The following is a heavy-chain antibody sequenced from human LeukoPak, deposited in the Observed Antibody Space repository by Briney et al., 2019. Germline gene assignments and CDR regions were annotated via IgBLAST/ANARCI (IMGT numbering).Heavy chain of an antibody. CDR1: GYTLTELS. CDR3: ATGRGAGLWYQLLTTSRDYYYGMDV. V-gene: IGHV1-24*01. Sequence: GASVKVSCKVSGYTLTELSMHWVRQAPGKGLEWMGGFDPEDGETIYAQKFQGRVTMTEDTSTDTAYMELSSLRSEDTAVYYCATGRGAGLWYQLLTTSRDYYYGMDVWGQGTTVTVSS. CDR2: FDPEDGET. D-gene: IGHD2-2*01. J-gene: IGHJ6*02.